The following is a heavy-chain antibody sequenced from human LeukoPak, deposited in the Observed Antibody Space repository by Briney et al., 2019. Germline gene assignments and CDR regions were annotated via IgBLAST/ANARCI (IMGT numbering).Heavy chain of an antibody. CDR2: IIPMLGTA. V-gene: IGHV1-69*11. D-gene: IGHD4-11*01. Sequence: EASVKVSFKASGGTFSSYAISWVRQAPGQGLEWMGRIIPMLGTANYAQKFQGRVTITTDESTSTAYMELSSLRSEDTAVYYCARDEDYRSIDYWGQGTLVTVSS. J-gene: IGHJ4*02. CDR3: ARDEDYRSIDY. CDR1: GGTFSSYA.